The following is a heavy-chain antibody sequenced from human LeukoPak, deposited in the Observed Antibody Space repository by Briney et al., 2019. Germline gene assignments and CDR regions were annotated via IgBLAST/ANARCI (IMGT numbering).Heavy chain of an antibody. CDR2: ISYDGSNK. CDR1: GFTFSSYG. J-gene: IGHJ4*02. V-gene: IGHV3-30*18. D-gene: IGHD3-10*01. Sequence: GGSLRLSCAASGFTFSSYGMHWVRQAPGKALEWVAVISYDGSNKYYADSVKGRFTISRDNSKNTLYLQMNSLRAEDTAVYYCAKGSYGSGSYSSFDYWGQGTLVTVSS. CDR3: AKGSYGSGSYSSFDY.